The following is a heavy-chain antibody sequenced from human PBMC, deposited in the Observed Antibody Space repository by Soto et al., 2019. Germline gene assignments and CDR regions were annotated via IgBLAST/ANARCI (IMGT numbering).Heavy chain of an antibody. D-gene: IGHD3-22*01. Sequence: GGSLRLSCAASGFTFSSYAMSWVRQAPGKGLEWVSAFSGSGGSTYYADSVKGRFTISRDNSKNTLYLQMNSLRAEDTAVYYCAKDSEYYYDSSGYVDFDYWGQGTLVTVSS. J-gene: IGHJ4*02. CDR3: AKDSEYYYDSSGYVDFDY. CDR2: FSGSGGST. V-gene: IGHV3-23*01. CDR1: GFTFSSYA.